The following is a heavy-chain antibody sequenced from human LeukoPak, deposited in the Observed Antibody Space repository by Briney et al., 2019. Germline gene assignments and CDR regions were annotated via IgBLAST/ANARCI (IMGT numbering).Heavy chain of an antibody. J-gene: IGHJ4*02. CDR2: ISGSGGGT. V-gene: IGHV3-23*01. CDR3: AKSVSWQQLTD. Sequence: PGGSLRLSCAASGFTFSDYYMSWIRQAPWKGLEWVSTISGSGGGTYYADSVKGRFTISRDNSKDTLYLQMNSLRAEDTAVYYCAKSVSWQQLTDWGQGTLVSVSS. CDR1: GFTFSDYY. D-gene: IGHD6-13*01.